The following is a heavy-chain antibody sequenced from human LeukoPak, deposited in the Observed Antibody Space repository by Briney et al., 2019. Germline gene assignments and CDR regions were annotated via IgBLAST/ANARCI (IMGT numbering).Heavy chain of an antibody. CDR2: IKSKTDGGTT. Sequence: GGSLRLSCAASGFTFSNAWMSWVRQAPGKGLEWVGRIKSKTDGGTTDYAAPVKGRFTISRDDSKNTLYLQMNSLKTEDTAVYYCTTYNQQQLGFDYWGQGTLVTVSS. CDR3: TTYNQQQLGFDY. CDR1: GFTFSNAW. J-gene: IGHJ4*02. V-gene: IGHV3-15*01. D-gene: IGHD6-13*01.